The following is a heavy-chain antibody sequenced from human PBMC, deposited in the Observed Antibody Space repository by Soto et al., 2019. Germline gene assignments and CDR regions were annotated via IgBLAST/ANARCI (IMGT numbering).Heavy chain of an antibody. CDR3: LNGHYY. V-gene: IGHV3-48*01. CDR1: GFSFSTHY. Sequence: EEQLVESGGGLVQPGGSVRLSCAASGFSFSTHYMNWVRQTPGKGLEWVSSINRDSTVIKYADSVKGRFTISRDNARNSLSLQMNSLRAEDTAVYYCLNGHYYVGPGTLVTVSS. CDR2: INRDSTVI. J-gene: IGHJ4*02.